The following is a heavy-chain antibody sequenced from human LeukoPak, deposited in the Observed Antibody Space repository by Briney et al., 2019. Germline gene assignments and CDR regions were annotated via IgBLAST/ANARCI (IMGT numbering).Heavy chain of an antibody. V-gene: IGHV1-46*01. D-gene: IGHD6-13*01. J-gene: IGHJ6*03. CDR2: INPSGGGT. CDR1: GYTFTSYY. Sequence: GASVKVSCKASGYTFTSYYVHWVRQAPGQGLEWMGLINPSGGGTSFAQKFQGRVTMTRDMSTSTVYMELSSLRSEDTAVYYCAKEGYSRGYYSYYYMDVWGKGTTVTVSS. CDR3: AKEGYSRGYYSYYYMDV.